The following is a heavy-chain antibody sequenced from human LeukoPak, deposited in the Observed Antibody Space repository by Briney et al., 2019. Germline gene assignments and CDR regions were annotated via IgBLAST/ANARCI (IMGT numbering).Heavy chain of an antibody. Sequence: AETLSLTCSVSGGYHSSYYWSWIRQPPGKGLEWIGYIYYSGSTNYNPPLKSRVNISVDTSNNQFSLKLSSVPAADTAVYYCAGAIWFGEFDPWGQGTLVTVSS. CDR2: IYYSGST. CDR1: GGYHSSYY. V-gene: IGHV4-59*01. CDR3: AGAIWFGEFDP. D-gene: IGHD3-10*01. J-gene: IGHJ5*02.